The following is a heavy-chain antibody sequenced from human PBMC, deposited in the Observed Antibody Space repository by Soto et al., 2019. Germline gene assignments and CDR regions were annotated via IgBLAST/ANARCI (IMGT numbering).Heavy chain of an antibody. CDR1: GGSLTGKH. CDR2: IVHSGIA. D-gene: IGHD5-12*01. V-gene: IGHV4-59*08. Sequence: QVQLQESGPGLVKPSETLSLTCAVSGGSLTGKHWSWIRQPPGQGLEWIGQIVHSGIARSNPSLPSRVAISIDTSKNPFALSLSSVTAADRAVYYCASDIEGAGGRGSWGQGHVVTVSS. J-gene: IGHJ4*02. CDR3: ASDIEGAGGRGS.